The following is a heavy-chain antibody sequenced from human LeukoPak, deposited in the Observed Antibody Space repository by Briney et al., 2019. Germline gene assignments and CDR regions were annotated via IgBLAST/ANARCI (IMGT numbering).Heavy chain of an antibody. V-gene: IGHV3-48*04. Sequence: GGSLRLSCAASGFTFSSYAMNWVRQAPGKGLEWVSYISRSSSTIHYADSVKGRFTISRDNAKSSLFLQMNSLRAEDTAVYYCARDGGATMVRGVATYDSWGQGTLVTVSS. J-gene: IGHJ4*02. D-gene: IGHD3-10*01. CDR1: GFTFSSYA. CDR3: ARDGGATMVRGVATYDS. CDR2: ISRSSSTI.